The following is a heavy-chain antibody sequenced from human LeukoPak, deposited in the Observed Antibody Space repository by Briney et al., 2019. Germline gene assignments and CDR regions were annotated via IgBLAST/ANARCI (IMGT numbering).Heavy chain of an antibody. J-gene: IGHJ5*02. CDR3: VRDNSRNNRGRWFDP. CDR1: GFTFTSYY. Sequence: ASVKVSCKASGFTFTSYYMHWVRQAPGQGLEWMGIINPSGDGTTYAQKFQGRVTMTRDTSTSTVHMEMSSLRSEDTAIYYCVRDNSRNNRGRWFDPWGQGTLVTVSS. V-gene: IGHV1-46*03. D-gene: IGHD2/OR15-2a*01. CDR2: INPSGDGT.